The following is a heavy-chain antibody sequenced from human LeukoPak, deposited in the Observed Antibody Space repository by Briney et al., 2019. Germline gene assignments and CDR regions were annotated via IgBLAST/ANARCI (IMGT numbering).Heavy chain of an antibody. D-gene: IGHD6-19*01. Sequence: PGGSLRLSCAASGFTFNSYSMNRVRQAPGKGLEWVSSISSSSSYIYYADSVKGRFTISRDNAKNSLYLQMSSLRAEDTAVYYCARAAVAEPYYYYGMDVWGKGTTVTVSS. CDR3: ARAAVAEPYYYYGMDV. CDR1: GFTFNSYS. J-gene: IGHJ6*04. V-gene: IGHV3-21*01. CDR2: ISSSSSYI.